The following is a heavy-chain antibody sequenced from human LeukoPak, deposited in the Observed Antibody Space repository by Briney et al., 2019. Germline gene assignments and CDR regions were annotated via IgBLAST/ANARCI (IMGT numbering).Heavy chain of an antibody. Sequence: ASVKVSCKASGYIFSGYYMHWVRQVPGQGLEWMGWINPKSGGTNYAQQFQGRVTMTRDTSISTAYMELSRLRSDDTAVYYCARSTTIFGVLIPSGWFDPWGQGTLVTVSS. CDR2: INPKSGGT. D-gene: IGHD3-3*01. CDR1: GYIFSGYY. V-gene: IGHV1-2*02. CDR3: ARSTTIFGVLIPSGWFDP. J-gene: IGHJ5*02.